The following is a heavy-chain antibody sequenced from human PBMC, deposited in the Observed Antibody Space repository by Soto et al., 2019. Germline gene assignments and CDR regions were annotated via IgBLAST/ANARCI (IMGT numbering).Heavy chain of an antibody. D-gene: IGHD5-12*01. V-gene: IGHV3-9*01. CDR1: GFTFDDYA. CDR3: AKGEYSDYPPFDY. J-gene: IGHJ4*02. Sequence: EVQLVESGGGLVQPGRSLRLSCAASGFTFDDYAMHWVRQAPGKGLEWVSGISWNSGSIGYADSVKGRFTISRDNAKNSLYLQMNSLRAEDTALYYCAKGEYSDYPPFDYWGQGTLVTVSS. CDR2: ISWNSGSI.